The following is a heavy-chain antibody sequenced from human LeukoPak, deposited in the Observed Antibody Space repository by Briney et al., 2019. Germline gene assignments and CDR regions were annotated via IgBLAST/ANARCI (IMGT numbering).Heavy chain of an antibody. CDR1: GGTFSSYA. Sequence: ASVKVSCKASGGTFSSYAISWVRQAPGQGLEWMGRIIPILGIANYAQKFQGRVTITADKSTSTAYMKLSSLRSEDTAVYYCARAPPGYGGTDHYFDYWGQGTLVTVSS. J-gene: IGHJ4*02. CDR3: ARAPPGYGGTDHYFDY. V-gene: IGHV1-69*04. D-gene: IGHD4-23*01. CDR2: IIPILGIA.